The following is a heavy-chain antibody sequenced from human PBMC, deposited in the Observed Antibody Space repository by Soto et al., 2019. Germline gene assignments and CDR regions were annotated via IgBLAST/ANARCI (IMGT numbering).Heavy chain of an antibody. D-gene: IGHD3-10*01. CDR3: ARSRASGSYYLLDY. Sequence: ASLKVSRKASGETLTIYVINWVRQATGHGLEWMGWINPNSGNIGYAQRFQGRVTMTRDTAIRTAYMEVSSLRSDDTAVYYCARSRASGSYYLLDYWGQGTLVTVSS. CDR2: INPNSGNI. V-gene: IGHV1-8*01. J-gene: IGHJ4*02. CDR1: GETLTIYV.